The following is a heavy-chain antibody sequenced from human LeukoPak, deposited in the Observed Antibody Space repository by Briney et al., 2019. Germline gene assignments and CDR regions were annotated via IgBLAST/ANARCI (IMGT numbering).Heavy chain of an antibody. CDR3: ARAPRWELLLDY. CDR1: GFTFSSYS. D-gene: IGHD1-26*01. CDR2: ISSSSSYI. Sequence: GGSLRLSCAASGFTFSSYSMNWVRQAPGKGLEWVSSISSSSSYIYYADSVKGRFTISRDNAKNSLYLQMNSLRAEDTAVYYCARAPRWELLLDYWGQGTLVTVSS. V-gene: IGHV3-21*01. J-gene: IGHJ4*02.